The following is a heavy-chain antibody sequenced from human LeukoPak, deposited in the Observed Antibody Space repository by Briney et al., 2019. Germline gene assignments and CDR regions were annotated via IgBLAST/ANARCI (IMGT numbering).Heavy chain of an antibody. D-gene: IGHD3-3*01. V-gene: IGHV4-39*07. Sequence: PSETLSLTCTVPGGSISSSSYYWSWIRQPPGKGLEWIGEINHGGSTNYNPSLKSRVTISVDTSKNQFSLKLSSVTAADTAVYYCARRARDYDFWSGYSAYYYYMDVWGKGTTVTVSS. CDR1: GGSISSSSYY. CDR2: INHGGST. CDR3: ARRARDYDFWSGYSAYYYYMDV. J-gene: IGHJ6*03.